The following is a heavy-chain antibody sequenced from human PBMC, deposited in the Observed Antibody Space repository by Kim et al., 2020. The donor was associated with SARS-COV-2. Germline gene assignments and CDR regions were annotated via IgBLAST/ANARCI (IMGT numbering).Heavy chain of an antibody. CDR3: ARVGWGLGILFFDY. V-gene: IGHV4-61*01. CDR2: IYYSGST. J-gene: IGHJ4*02. D-gene: IGHD7-27*01. CDR1: GGSVSSGSYY. Sequence: SETLSLTCTVSGGSVSSGSYYWSWIRQPPGKGLEWIGYIYYSGSTNYNPSLKSRVTISVDTSKNQFSLKLSSVTAADTAVYYCARVGWGLGILFFDYWGQGTLVTVSS.